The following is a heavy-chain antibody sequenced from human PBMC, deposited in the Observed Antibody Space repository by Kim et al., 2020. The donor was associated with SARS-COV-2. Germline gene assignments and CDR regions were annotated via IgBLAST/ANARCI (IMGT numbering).Heavy chain of an antibody. CDR2: IIPIFGTA. D-gene: IGHD2-21*02. CDR1: GGTFSSYA. Sequence: SVKVSCKASGGTFSSYAISWVRQAPGQGLEWMGGIIPIFGTANYAQKFQGRVTITADESTSTAYMELSSLRSEDTAVYYCARAYCGGDCYPGYYYYYGMDVWGQGTTVTVSS. J-gene: IGHJ6*02. V-gene: IGHV1-69*13. CDR3: ARAYCGGDCYPGYYYYYGMDV.